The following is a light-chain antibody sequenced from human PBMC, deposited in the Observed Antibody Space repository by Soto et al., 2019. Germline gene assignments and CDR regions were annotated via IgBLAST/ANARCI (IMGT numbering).Light chain of an antibody. CDR3: QQYGRSPWT. J-gene: IGKJ1*01. V-gene: IGKV3-20*01. CDR1: HSVNHN. Sequence: VMTQCPNTLSASPGERVALSCRASHSVNHNLAWYHQKPGQAPRLLIYGASTRATGIPDRFSGSGSGTDFTLTISRLEPEDFAVYYCQQYGRSPWTFGQGTKVDIK. CDR2: GAS.